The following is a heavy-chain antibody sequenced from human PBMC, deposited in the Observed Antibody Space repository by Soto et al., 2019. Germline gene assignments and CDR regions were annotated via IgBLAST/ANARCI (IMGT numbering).Heavy chain of an antibody. Sequence: GESLKISCKGSGYSFTSYWIGWVRQMPGKGLEWMGIIYPGDSDTRYSPSSQGQVTISADKSISTAYLQWSSLKASDTAMYYCAREIAVAADAGDYWGQGTLVTVSS. D-gene: IGHD6-19*01. V-gene: IGHV5-51*01. J-gene: IGHJ4*02. CDR1: GYSFTSYW. CDR3: AREIAVAADAGDY. CDR2: IYPGDSDT.